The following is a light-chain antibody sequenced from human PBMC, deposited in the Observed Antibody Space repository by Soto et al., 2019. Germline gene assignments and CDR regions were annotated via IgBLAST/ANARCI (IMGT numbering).Light chain of an antibody. CDR2: KAS. Sequence: DIQLTQSPSTLSASVGDRVTITCRASQSITTWLAWYQHKPGRAPNLLISKASTLQSGVPSRFSGSGSGTEFTLTISSLQPDDFATYYCQHYNSYPYTFGQGTKLEIK. CDR3: QHYNSYPYT. CDR1: QSITTW. V-gene: IGKV1-5*03. J-gene: IGKJ2*01.